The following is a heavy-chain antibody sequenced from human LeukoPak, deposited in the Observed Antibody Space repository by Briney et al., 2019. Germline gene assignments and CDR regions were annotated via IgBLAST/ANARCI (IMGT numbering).Heavy chain of an antibody. CDR1: GFTFSSYG. D-gene: IGHD6-13*01. J-gene: IGHJ4*02. Sequence: GGSLRLSCAASGFTFSSYGMHWVRQAPGKGLEWVAVIWYDGSNKYYADSVKGRFTISRDNSKNTLYLQMNSLRAEDTAVYYCASAGYSSSWSFDYWGQGTLVTVSS. CDR3: ASAGYSSSWSFDY. V-gene: IGHV3-33*01. CDR2: IWYDGSNK.